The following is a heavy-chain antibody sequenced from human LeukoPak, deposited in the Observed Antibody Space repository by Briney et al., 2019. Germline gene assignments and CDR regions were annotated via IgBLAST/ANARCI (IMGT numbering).Heavy chain of an antibody. CDR2: IWYDGSNK. Sequence: GGSLRLSCAASGFTFSSYGMHWVRQAPGKGLEWVAVIWYDGSNKYYADSVKGRFTISRDNSKNTLYLQMNSLRAEDTAVYYCARDMQPYYHDSSGYLDYWGQGTLVTVSS. V-gene: IGHV3-33*01. CDR1: GFTFSSYG. J-gene: IGHJ4*02. CDR3: ARDMQPYYHDSSGYLDY. D-gene: IGHD3-22*01.